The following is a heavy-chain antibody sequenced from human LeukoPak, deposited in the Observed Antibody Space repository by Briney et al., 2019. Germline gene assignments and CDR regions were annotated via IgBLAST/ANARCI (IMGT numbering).Heavy chain of an antibody. Sequence: GASVKVSCKVSGYTLTELSMHWVRQAPGKGLEWMGGFDLEDGETIYAQKFQGRVTMTEDTSTDTAYMELSSLRSEDTAVYYCATAPIVAATSPWFDPWGQGTLVTVSS. V-gene: IGHV1-24*01. D-gene: IGHD2-15*01. J-gene: IGHJ5*02. CDR2: FDLEDGET. CDR1: GYTLTELS. CDR3: ATAPIVAATSPWFDP.